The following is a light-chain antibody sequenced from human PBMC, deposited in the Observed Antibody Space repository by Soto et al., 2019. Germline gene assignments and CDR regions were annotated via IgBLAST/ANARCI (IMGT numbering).Light chain of an antibody. CDR2: DAT. CDR1: QSITRW. V-gene: IGKV1-5*01. J-gene: IGKJ2*01. CDR3: QQYNGYSHS. Sequence: DIQMTQSPSSLSASVGDRVTITCRADQSITRWLAWFQQKPGKAPSLLIYDATNLQPGVPSRFSGSGSGTEFTLTISCLQPDDFATYYCQQYNGYSHSFGQWTKVDIK.